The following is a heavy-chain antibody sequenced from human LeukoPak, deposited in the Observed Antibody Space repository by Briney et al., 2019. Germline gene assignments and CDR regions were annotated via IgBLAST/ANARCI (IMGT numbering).Heavy chain of an antibody. CDR2: ISSSGSTI. Sequence: PGGSLRLSCAASGFTFSDYYVSWIRQAPGKGLEWVSYISSSGSTIYYADSVKGRFTISRDNAKNSLYLQMNSLRAEDTAVYYCARDRGGDYSSSYFDYWGQGTLVTVSS. CDR1: GFTFSDYY. V-gene: IGHV3-11*01. D-gene: IGHD6-13*01. J-gene: IGHJ4*02. CDR3: ARDRGGDYSSSYFDY.